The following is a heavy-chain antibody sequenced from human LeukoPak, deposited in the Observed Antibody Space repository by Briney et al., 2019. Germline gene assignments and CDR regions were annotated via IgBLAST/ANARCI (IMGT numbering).Heavy chain of an antibody. CDR3: ARHYYGCGSYQRYFDH. V-gene: IGHV4-61*02. D-gene: IGHD3-10*01. J-gene: IGHJ4*02. CDR2: IYTSGST. Sequence: SETLSLTCTVSGDSITSGSYYWSWIRQPAGQGLEWIGRIYTSGSTNYHPSLKSRVTISVDTSKDPFSLKLSSATAADTAVYYCARHYYGCGSYQRYFDHWGQGTLVTVST. CDR1: GDSITSGSYY.